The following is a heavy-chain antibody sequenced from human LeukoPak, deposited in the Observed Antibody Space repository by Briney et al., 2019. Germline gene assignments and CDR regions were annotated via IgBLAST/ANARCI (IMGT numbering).Heavy chain of an antibody. Sequence: SETLSLTCAVYGGSFSGYYWSWIRQPPGKGQEWIGEINHSGSTNYNPSLKSRVTISVDTSKNQFSLKLSSVTAADTAVYYCARAVVVPAAIPFDPWGQGTLVTVS. CDR2: INHSGST. CDR3: ARAVVVPAAIPFDP. V-gene: IGHV4-34*01. CDR1: GGSFSGYY. D-gene: IGHD2-2*01. J-gene: IGHJ5*02.